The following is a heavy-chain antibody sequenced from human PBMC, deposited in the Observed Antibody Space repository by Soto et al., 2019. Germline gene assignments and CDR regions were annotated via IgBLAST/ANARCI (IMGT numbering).Heavy chain of an antibody. CDR3: ATFYEGDCTTTTCYGDFDY. CDR2: IIPMFGIT. J-gene: IGHJ4*01. D-gene: IGHD2-2*01. CDR1: GGTFNRYS. Sequence: QVHLVQAGAEVKKPGSSVKVSCRASGGTFNRYSISWVRQAPGQGLEWMGRIIPMFGITNYAQKFQGRVMITADKSADTAYMEVSGLRSEDTAMYYCATFYEGDCTTTTCYGDFDYWGHGTLVTVSS. V-gene: IGHV1-69*02.